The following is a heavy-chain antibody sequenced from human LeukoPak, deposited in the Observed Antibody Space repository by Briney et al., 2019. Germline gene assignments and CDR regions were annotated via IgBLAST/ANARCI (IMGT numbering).Heavy chain of an antibody. CDR3: AKTTAGYSSGRYPGWPVDY. D-gene: IGHD6-19*01. V-gene: IGHV3-23*01. CDR2: ISGSGGDT. J-gene: IGHJ4*02. Sequence: PGGSLRLSCAASGFTFRSYAIYWVRQAPGKGLEWVSGISGSGGDTYFADSVKDRFTISRDNSKNTVFLRMDRLRAEDTAVYYCAKTTAGYSSGRYPGWPVDYWGQGTLVTVSS. CDR1: GFTFRSYA.